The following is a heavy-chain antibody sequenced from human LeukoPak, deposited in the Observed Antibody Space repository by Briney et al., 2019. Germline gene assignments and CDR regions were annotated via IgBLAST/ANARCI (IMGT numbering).Heavy chain of an antibody. D-gene: IGHD6-13*01. CDR2: ISGSGGST. J-gene: IGHJ4*02. Sequence: GGSLRLSRATSGFTFSSYGMSWVRQAPGKGLEWVSAISGSGGSTYYADSVKGRFTISRDNSKNTLYLQMNSLRAEDTAVYYCAKIAAAGTSAYFDYWGQGTLVTVSS. CDR1: GFTFSSYG. CDR3: AKIAAAGTSAYFDY. V-gene: IGHV3-23*01.